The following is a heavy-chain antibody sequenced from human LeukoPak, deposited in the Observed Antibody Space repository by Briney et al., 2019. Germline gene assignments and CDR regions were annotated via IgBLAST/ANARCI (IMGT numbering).Heavy chain of an antibody. J-gene: IGHJ4*02. CDR2: INPDSGGT. V-gene: IGHV1-2*02. D-gene: IGHD6-19*01. CDR1: AYTFTGYY. CDR3: AREGSDWYGNFDY. Sequence: ASVKVSCKASAYTFTGYYLHWVRQARGQGLEWMGWINPDSGGTDYAQKFQGRVTMTRDTSISTAYMEVSRLRSDDTAVYYCAREGSDWYGNFDYWGQGTLVTVSS.